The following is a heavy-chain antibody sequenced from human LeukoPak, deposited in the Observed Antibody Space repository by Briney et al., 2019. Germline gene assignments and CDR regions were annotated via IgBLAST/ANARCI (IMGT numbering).Heavy chain of an antibody. CDR2: IYYSGST. D-gene: IGHD6-13*01. Sequence: SETLSLTCTVSGGSISSYYWSWIRQLPGKGLEWIGYIYYSGSTNYNPSLKSRVTISVDTSKNQFSLKLSSVTAADTAVYYCAVAAAGTLFDPWGQGTLVTVSS. CDR3: AVAAAGTLFDP. J-gene: IGHJ5*02. V-gene: IGHV4-59*01. CDR1: GGSISSYY.